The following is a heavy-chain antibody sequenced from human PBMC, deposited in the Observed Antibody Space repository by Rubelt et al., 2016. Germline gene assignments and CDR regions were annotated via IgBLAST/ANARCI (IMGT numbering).Heavy chain of an antibody. CDR1: GFTFSYAW. J-gene: IGHJ6*02. Sequence: GGSLRVSCAASGFTFSYAWLNWVRQAPGKGLEWVGRIKSKADGGTRDYAAPVKGRFIISRDDSKNTVYLQMSSLKTEDTAVYYCTTLTVGAPLAYSYYGLDVWGPGTTVTVSS. D-gene: IGHD1-26*01. CDR3: TTLTVGAPLAYSYYGLDV. V-gene: IGHV3-15*07. CDR2: IKSKADGGTR.